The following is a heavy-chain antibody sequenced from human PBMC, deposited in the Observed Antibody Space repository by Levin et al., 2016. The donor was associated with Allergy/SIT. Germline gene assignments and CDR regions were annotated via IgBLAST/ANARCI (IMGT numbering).Heavy chain of an antibody. CDR2: ISYDGSNK. CDR3: AKEGGGVAVAGTNNAFYYYGMDV. V-gene: IGHV3-30*18. D-gene: IGHD6-19*01. J-gene: IGHJ6*02. CDR1: GFTFSSYG. Sequence: GGSLRLSCAASGFTFSSYGMHWVRQAPGKGLEWVAVISYDGSNKYYADSVKGRFTISRDNSKNTLYLQMNSLRAEDTAVYYCAKEGGGVAVAGTNNAFYYYGMDVWGQGTTVTVSS.